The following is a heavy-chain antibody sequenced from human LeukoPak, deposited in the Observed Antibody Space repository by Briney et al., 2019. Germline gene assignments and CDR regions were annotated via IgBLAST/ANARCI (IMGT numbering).Heavy chain of an antibody. CDR3: ARDRYYYDSSGYYGY. Sequence: PGGSLRLSCAASGFTFSSYGMHWVRQAPGKGLEWVAFIRYDGSNKYYADSVKGRFTISRDNSKKGRFTISRDNSKNTLYLQMNSLRAEDTAVYYCARDRYYYDSSGYYGYWGQGTLVTVSS. V-gene: IGHV3-30*02. CDR2: IRYDGSNK. D-gene: IGHD3-22*01. J-gene: IGHJ4*02. CDR1: GFTFSSYG.